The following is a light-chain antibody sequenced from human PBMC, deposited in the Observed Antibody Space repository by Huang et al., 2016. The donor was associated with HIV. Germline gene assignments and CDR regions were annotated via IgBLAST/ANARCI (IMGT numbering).Light chain of an antibody. CDR2: DAA. J-gene: IGKJ1*01. Sequence: EIVMTQSPATLSVSPGERVTLSCRARQRSSTNLAGYQQVPGQAPRLLIYDAATRASGITARFSGSGSGTEFTLTISSLQSEDFAVYYCQQYHKWPPWTFGQGTKVEIK. V-gene: IGKV3-15*01. CDR3: QQYHKWPPWT. CDR1: QRSSTN.